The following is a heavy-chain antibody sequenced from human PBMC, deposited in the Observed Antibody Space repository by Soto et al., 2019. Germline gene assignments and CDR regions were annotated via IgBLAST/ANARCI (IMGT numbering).Heavy chain of an antibody. CDR3: ARGEQYSGRIFDY. CDR2: TYYRSKWYY. Sequence: SQTLSLTCAISGDSVSSNSAGWSWVRQSPSRGLEWLGRTYYRSKWYYEYAVSVRGRITINPDTSKIQYSLQLNSVTPEDTAVYFCARGEQYSGRIFDYWGQGTLVTVSS. V-gene: IGHV6-1*01. D-gene: IGHD1-26*01. J-gene: IGHJ4*01. CDR1: GDSVSSNSAG.